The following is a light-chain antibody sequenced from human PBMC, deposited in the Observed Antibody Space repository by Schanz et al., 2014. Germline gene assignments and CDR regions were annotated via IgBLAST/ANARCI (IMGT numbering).Light chain of an antibody. CDR1: QSVSSN. CDR2: AAY. J-gene: IGKJ4*01. V-gene: IGKV3-20*01. Sequence: EIVMTQSPATLSVSPGERATLSCRASQSVSSNLAWYQQKPGQAPRLLIYAAYTRASGIPDKFSGSGSGTDFTLTITRLEPEDFAVYYCQQYGSSSRVTFGGGTKVEIK. CDR3: QQYGSSSRVT.